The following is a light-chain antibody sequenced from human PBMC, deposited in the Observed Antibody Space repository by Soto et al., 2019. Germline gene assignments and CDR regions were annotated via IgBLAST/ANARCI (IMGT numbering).Light chain of an antibody. J-gene: IGKJ1*01. V-gene: IGKV3-15*01. CDR1: QTVRNN. CDR2: GAS. Sequence: EFVLTQSPCTLSLSPGERATLSCRASQTVRNNYLAWYQQKPGQAPRLLIYGASTRATGIPARFSGSGSETEFTLTITSLQSEDFAVYYCQQYNNWPRTFGHGTKV. CDR3: QQYNNWPRT.